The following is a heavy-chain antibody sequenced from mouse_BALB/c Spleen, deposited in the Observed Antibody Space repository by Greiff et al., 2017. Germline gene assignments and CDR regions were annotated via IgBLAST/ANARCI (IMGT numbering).Heavy chain of an antibody. CDR1: GFSLTSYG. D-gene: IGHD2-10*02. CDR3: ARTGEYGNLYAMDY. Sequence: QVQLKQSGPGLVQPSQSLSITCTVSGFSLTSYGVHWVRQSPGKGLEWLGVIWSGGSTDYNAAFISRLSISKDNSKSQVFFKMNSLQANDTAIYYCARTGEYGNLYAMDYWGQGTSVTVSS. J-gene: IGHJ4*01. CDR2: IWSGGST. V-gene: IGHV2-2*02.